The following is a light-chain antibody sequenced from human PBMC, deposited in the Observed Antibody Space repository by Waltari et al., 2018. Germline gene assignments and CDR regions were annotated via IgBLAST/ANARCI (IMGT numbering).Light chain of an antibody. J-gene: IGLJ2*01. CDR3: TSYADIIPVV. Sequence: QSALTQPASVSGSPGQSITISFTGSRSAVDYRSWSQQFPGKAPKVLIYAVNRRPSGVSNRFSGSKSGSTASLTISGLQPQDEADYYCTSYADIIPVVFGGGTKLTVL. V-gene: IGLV2-14*03. CDR2: AVN. CDR1: RSAVDY.